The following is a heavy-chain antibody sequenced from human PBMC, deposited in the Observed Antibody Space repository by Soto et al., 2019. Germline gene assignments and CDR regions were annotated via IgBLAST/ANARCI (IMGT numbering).Heavy chain of an antibody. CDR2: ISSSSSYT. CDR3: ARSITDYYDSSGYYDDY. D-gene: IGHD3-22*01. CDR1: GFTFSDYY. V-gene: IGHV3-11*05. J-gene: IGHJ4*02. Sequence: QVQLVESGGGLVKPGGSLRLSCAASGFTFSDYYMSWIRQAPGKGLEWVSYISSSSSYTNYADSVKGRFTISRDNAKNSLYLQMNSLGAEDTAGYYCARSITDYYDSSGYYDDYWGQGTLVTVSS.